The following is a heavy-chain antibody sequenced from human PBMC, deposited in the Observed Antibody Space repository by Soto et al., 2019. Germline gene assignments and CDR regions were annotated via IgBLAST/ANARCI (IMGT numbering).Heavy chain of an antibody. J-gene: IGHJ4*02. CDR2: ISYSGSS. Sequence: SETLSLTCTVSGGSNIRDGYYWSWIRQHPGKGLEWIAYISYSGSSYSNPSLKSRVTISADTSKNQFSLRLTSVTAADTAVYFCARETPAGSADFWGQGTLVTVSS. CDR3: ARETPAGSADF. CDR1: GGSNIRDGYY. V-gene: IGHV4-31*03. D-gene: IGHD2-2*01.